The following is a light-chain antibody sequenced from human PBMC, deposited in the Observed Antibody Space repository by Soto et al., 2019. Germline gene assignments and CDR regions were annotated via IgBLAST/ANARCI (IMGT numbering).Light chain of an antibody. CDR2: EVS. CDR1: SSDVGGYNY. J-gene: IGLJ2*01. Sequence: QSVLTQPASVSGSPGQSITISCTGTSSDVGGYNYVSWYQQHPGKAPKLMIYEVSNRPSGVSDRFSGSKSGNTASLTISGLQAEDEADYYCSSDTCINTVVFGGGTKLTVL. CDR3: SSDTCINTVV. V-gene: IGLV2-14*01.